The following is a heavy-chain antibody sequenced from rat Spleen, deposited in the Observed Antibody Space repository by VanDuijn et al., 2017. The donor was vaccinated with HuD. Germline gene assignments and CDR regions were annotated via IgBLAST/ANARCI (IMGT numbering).Heavy chain of an antibody. D-gene: IGHD1-2*01. CDR1: GFTFSDYY. J-gene: IGHJ3*01. V-gene: IGHV5-20*01. CDR3: VTGGYYSSYISPSWFVY. CDR2: ISYDGTNT. Sequence: EVQLVESGGGLVQPGRSLKLSCAASGFTFSDYYMAWVRQAPTKGLEWVASISYDGTNTYYGDSVKGRFTISRDNAKRTLYLQMDSLRSEDTATYFCVTGGYYSSYISPSWFVYWGQGTLVTVSS.